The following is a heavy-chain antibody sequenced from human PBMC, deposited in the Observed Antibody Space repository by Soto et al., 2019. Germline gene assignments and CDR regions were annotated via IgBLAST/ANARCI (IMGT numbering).Heavy chain of an antibody. Sequence: ASVKVSCKASGYTFTSYGISWVRQAPGQGLEWMGWISAYNGNTNYAQKFQGRVTMTTDTSTSTAYMELSRLRSDDTAVYYCARAEIAARFLFDYWGQGTLVTVSS. V-gene: IGHV1-18*01. CDR3: ARAEIAARFLFDY. J-gene: IGHJ4*02. D-gene: IGHD6-6*01. CDR2: ISAYNGNT. CDR1: GYTFTSYG.